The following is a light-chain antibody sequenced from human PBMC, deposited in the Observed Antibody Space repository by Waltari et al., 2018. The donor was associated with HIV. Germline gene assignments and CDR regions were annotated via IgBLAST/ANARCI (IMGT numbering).Light chain of an antibody. Sequence: EIVLTQSQGTLSLSPGERATLPCGASQSVRSSYLAWYQKKPGLAPRLLIYDASSRATGIPDRFSGSGSVTHFTLTISRVEPEDFAVYYCQQYGSTPPYTFGPGTKLEIK. J-gene: IGKJ2*01. CDR1: QSVRSSY. CDR2: DAS. CDR3: QQYGSTPPYT. V-gene: IGKV3D-20*01.